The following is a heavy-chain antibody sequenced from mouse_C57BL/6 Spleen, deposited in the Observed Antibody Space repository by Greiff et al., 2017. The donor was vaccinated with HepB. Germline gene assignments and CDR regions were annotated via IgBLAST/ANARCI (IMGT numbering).Heavy chain of an antibody. CDR3: AILTAQVAWFAY. CDR2: INPNNGGT. D-gene: IGHD3-2*02. V-gene: IGHV1-18*01. Sequence: VQLQQSGPELVKPGASVKIPCKASGYTFTDYNMDWVKQSHGKSLEWIGDINPNNGGTIYNQKFKGKATLTVDKSSSTAYMELRSLTSEDTAVYYCAILTAQVAWFAYWGQGTLVTVSA. J-gene: IGHJ3*01. CDR1: GYTFTDYN.